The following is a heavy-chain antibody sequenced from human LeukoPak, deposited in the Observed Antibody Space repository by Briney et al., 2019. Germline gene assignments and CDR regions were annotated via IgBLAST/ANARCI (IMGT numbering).Heavy chain of an antibody. V-gene: IGHV3-30*02. Sequence: GGSLRLSCAASGFTFSSYGMHWVRQAPGKGLEWVAFIRYDGSNKYYADSVKGRFTISRDNSKNTLYLQMNSLRAEDTAVYYCARTAPNYYDSSDIWGQGTMVTVSS. CDR1: GFTFSSYG. D-gene: IGHD3-22*01. J-gene: IGHJ3*02. CDR3: ARTAPNYYDSSDI. CDR2: IRYDGSNK.